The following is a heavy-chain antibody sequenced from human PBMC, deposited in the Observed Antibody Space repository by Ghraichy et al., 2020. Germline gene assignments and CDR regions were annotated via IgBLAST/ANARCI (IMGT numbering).Heavy chain of an antibody. CDR3: ARGFPYYDILTGYYPYYFDY. V-gene: IGHV3-53*01. D-gene: IGHD3-9*01. CDR1: GFTVSSNY. J-gene: IGHJ4*02. Sequence: GGSLRLSCAASGFTVSSNYMSWVRQAPGKGLEWVSVIYSGGSTYYADSVKGRFTISRDNSKSTLYLQMNSLRAEDTAVYYCARGFPYYDILTGYYPYYFDYWGQGTLVTVSS. CDR2: IYSGGST.